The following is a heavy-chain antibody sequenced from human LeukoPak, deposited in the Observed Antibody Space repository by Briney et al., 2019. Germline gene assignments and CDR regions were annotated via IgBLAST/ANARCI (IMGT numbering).Heavy chain of an antibody. D-gene: IGHD3-10*01. J-gene: IGHJ6*03. Sequence: SVKVSCKASGGTFSSYAISWVRQAPGQGLEWMGGIIPIFGTTNYAQKFQGRVSITADKSTSTTYMQLSSLRSEDTAVYYCARSRFPYYRLSRTDYYYMDVWAKGTTVTVSS. CDR3: ARSRFPYYRLSRTDYYYMDV. V-gene: IGHV1-69*06. CDR2: IIPIFGTT. CDR1: GGTFSSYA.